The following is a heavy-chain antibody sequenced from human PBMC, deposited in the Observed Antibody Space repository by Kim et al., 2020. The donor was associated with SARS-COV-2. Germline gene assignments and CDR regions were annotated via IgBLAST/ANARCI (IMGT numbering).Heavy chain of an antibody. Sequence: GESLKISCKGSGYSFTSYWIGWVRQMPGKGLEWMGIIYPGDSDTRYSPSFQGQVTISADKSISTAYLQWSSLKASDTAMYYCARLGKWDSVRFLEWLLGAWGQGTLVTVSS. D-gene: IGHD3-3*01. CDR1: GYSFTSYW. CDR3: ARLGKWDSVRFLEWLLGA. J-gene: IGHJ5*02. V-gene: IGHV5-51*01. CDR2: IYPGDSDT.